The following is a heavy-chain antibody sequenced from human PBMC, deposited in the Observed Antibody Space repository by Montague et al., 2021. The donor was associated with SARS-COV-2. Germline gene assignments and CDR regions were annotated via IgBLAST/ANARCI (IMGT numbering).Heavy chain of an antibody. CDR1: GGSFGDDH. V-gene: IGHV4-34*01. D-gene: IGHD3-22*01. J-gene: IGHJ4*02. CDR3: ARGHLSVSMIVVVFTSASYYFDY. Sequence: SETLSLTCAVYGGSFGDDHWSWIRQPPGTGLEWIGDIKQSGSTNYNPSLKSRGTISVDTSKNQFSLKLTSVTAADTAVYFCARGHLSVSMIVVVFTSASYYFDYWGQGAQVTVSS. CDR2: IKQSGST.